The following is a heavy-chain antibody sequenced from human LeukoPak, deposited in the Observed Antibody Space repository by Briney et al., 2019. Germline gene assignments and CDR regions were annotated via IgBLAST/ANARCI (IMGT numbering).Heavy chain of an antibody. J-gene: IGHJ3*02. V-gene: IGHV3-30*18. D-gene: IGHD3-10*01. Sequence: GRSLRLSCAASGFTFSSYGMHWVRQAPGKGLEWVAVISYDGSNKYYADSVKGRFTTSRDNSKNTLYLQMNSLRAEDTAVYYCAKPLWFGESDAFDIWGQGTMVTVSS. CDR3: AKPLWFGESDAFDI. CDR1: GFTFSSYG. CDR2: ISYDGSNK.